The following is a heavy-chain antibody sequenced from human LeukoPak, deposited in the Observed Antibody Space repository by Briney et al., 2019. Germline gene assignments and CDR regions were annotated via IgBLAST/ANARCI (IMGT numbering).Heavy chain of an antibody. CDR2: IIPILGIA. Sequence: SVKVSCKASGGTFSSYAISWVRQAPGQGLEWMGRIIPILGIANYAQKFQGRVTITADKSTSTAYMELSSLRSEDTAVYYCARTLQEGMVRGVPFDYWGQGTLVTVSS. D-gene: IGHD3-10*01. CDR1: GGTFSSYA. J-gene: IGHJ4*02. V-gene: IGHV1-69*04. CDR3: ARTLQEGMVRGVPFDY.